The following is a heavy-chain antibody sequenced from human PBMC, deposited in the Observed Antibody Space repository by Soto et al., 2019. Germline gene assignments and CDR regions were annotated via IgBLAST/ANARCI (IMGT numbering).Heavy chain of an antibody. CDR2: IYYSGST. J-gene: IGHJ6*02. Sequence: QVQLQESGPGLVKPSETLSLTCTVSGGSISSYYWSWLRQPPGKVLEWIGYIYYSGSTNYNPSLTSRVTISVDTYKNQSALKLSCVPAADTAVYYCAREVGATDYYCMDVWGQGTTVTVSS. CDR3: AREVGATDYYCMDV. D-gene: IGHD1-26*01. CDR1: GGSISSYY. V-gene: IGHV4-59*01.